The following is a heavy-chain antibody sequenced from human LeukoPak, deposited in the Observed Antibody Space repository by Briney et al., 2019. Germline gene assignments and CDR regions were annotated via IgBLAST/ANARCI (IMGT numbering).Heavy chain of an antibody. J-gene: IGHJ4*02. Sequence: SETLSLTCTVSGGSISSYYWSWLRQPPGKGLEWIGYIYHSGSTNYNPSPMSRVTMSVDTSKNQFSLKLNSVTAADTAVYYCATEYSYGMWGFDYWGQGTLVTVPS. V-gene: IGHV4-59*01. CDR2: IYHSGST. CDR3: ATEYSYGMWGFDY. D-gene: IGHD5-18*01. CDR1: GGSISSYY.